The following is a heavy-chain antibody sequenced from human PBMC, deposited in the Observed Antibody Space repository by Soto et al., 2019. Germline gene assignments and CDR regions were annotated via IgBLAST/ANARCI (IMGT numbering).Heavy chain of an antibody. CDR1: GGSISSSNW. J-gene: IGHJ4*02. V-gene: IGHV4-4*02. CDR2: IYHSGST. CDR3: AREASIAAAGNDS. Sequence: QVQLQESGPGLVKPSGTLSLTCAVSGGSISSSNWWSWVRQPPGKGLEWIGEIYHSGSTNYNPSLNSRVTISVDKSTNQFSLKLSSVTAADTAVYYCAREASIAAAGNDSWGQGTLVTVSS. D-gene: IGHD6-13*01.